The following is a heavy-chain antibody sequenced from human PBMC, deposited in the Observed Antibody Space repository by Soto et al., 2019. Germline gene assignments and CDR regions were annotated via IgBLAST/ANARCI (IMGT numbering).Heavy chain of an antibody. CDR3: AREGSYSAYNFAHGIQLWSFDF. V-gene: IGHV4-4*07. J-gene: IGHJ4*02. Sequence: SETLSLTCTVSGGSINTFYWSWVRQPAGKGLEWIGRIFSSGSTSFNPSLESRVAMSVDTSKHHFSLNLSSVTAADMAVYYGAREGSYSAYNFAHGIQLWSFDFWGQGALVTVSS. CDR1: GGSINTFY. D-gene: IGHD5-12*01. CDR2: IFSSGST.